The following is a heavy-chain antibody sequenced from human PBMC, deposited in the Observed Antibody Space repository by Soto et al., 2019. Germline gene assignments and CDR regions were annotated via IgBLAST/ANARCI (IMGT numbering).Heavy chain of an antibody. CDR3: ARDCGSIGEYNLAY. CDR1: GFAFSGYS. V-gene: IGHV3-21*01. CDR2: ISGSGDYI. D-gene: IGHD3-10*01. J-gene: IGHJ4*02. Sequence: EVQLVESGGGLVKPGGSLRLSCAASGFAFSGYSMNWVRQAPGKGLEWVSAISGSGDYIYYADSVRGRFTISRDNAKNSLYLQMNSLRAEDTAVYYCARDCGSIGEYNLAYWGQGTLVTVSS.